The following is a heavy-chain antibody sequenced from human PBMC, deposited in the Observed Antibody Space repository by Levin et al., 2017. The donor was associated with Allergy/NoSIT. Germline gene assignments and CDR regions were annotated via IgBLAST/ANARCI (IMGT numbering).Heavy chain of an antibody. CDR3: ARGVHMVRGVIIY. J-gene: IGHJ4*02. V-gene: IGHV3-30-3*01. Sequence: GESLKISCAASGFTFSSYAMHWVRQAPGKGLEWVAVISYDGSNKYYADSVKGRFTISRDNSKNTLYLQMNSLRAEDTAVYYCARGVHMVRGVIIYWGQGTLVTVSS. D-gene: IGHD3-10*01. CDR2: ISYDGSNK. CDR1: GFTFSSYA.